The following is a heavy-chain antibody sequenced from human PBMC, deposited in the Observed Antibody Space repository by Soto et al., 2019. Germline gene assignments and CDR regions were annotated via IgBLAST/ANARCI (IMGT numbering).Heavy chain of an antibody. CDR2: INSDGSST. J-gene: IGHJ6*02. Sequence: PGRSLRLSCAAFGFTFSSYWMHRVRQAPGKGLVWVSRINSDGSSTSYADSVKGRFTISRDNAKNTLYLQMNSLRAEDTAVYYCARDGAGLGGSYYYYYGMEVWGQGTTVTVSS. D-gene: IGHD1-26*01. V-gene: IGHV3-74*01. CDR3: ARDGAGLGGSYYYYYGMEV. CDR1: GFTFSSYW.